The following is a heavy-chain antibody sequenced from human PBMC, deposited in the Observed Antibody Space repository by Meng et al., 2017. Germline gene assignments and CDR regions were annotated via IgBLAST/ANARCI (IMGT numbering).Heavy chain of an antibody. CDR3: ARTRWDYYDSSGYYQDYYGMDV. V-gene: IGHV3-53*01. CDR1: GFTVSSNY. J-gene: IGHJ6*02. Sequence: GGSLRLSCAASGFTVSSNYMSWVRPAPGKGLEWVSVIYSGGSTYYADSVKGRFTISRHNSKNTLYLQMNSLRAEDTAVYYCARTRWDYYDSSGYYQDYYGMDVWGQGTTVTVSS. CDR2: IYSGGST. D-gene: IGHD3-22*01.